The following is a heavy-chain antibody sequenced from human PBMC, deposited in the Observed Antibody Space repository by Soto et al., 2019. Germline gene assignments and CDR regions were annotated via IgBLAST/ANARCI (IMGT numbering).Heavy chain of an antibody. V-gene: IGHV4-4*07. J-gene: IGHJ5*02. D-gene: IGHD6-19*01. Sequence: PSETLSLTCTVSGASISSYFLTWIRQPAGKGLDWIGRISTSGTTNYNPSLKSRVTMSVDTSKNHFSLNLSSVTAADTAVYYCAREAGPDRWFDPWGQGTLVTVSS. CDR2: ISTSGTT. CDR1: GASISSYF. CDR3: AREAGPDRWFDP.